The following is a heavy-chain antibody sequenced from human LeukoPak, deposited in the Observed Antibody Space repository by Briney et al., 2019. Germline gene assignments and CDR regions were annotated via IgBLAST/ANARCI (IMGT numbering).Heavy chain of an antibody. Sequence: ASVKVSCKASGGTFSSYAISWVRQAPGQGLEWMGIINPSGGSTSYAQKFQGRVTMTRDTSTSTVYMELSSLRSEDTAVYYCVAGNSLGDYWGQGTLVTVSS. CDR1: GGTFSSYA. J-gene: IGHJ4*02. CDR2: INPSGGST. CDR3: VAGNSLGDY. V-gene: IGHV1-46*01. D-gene: IGHD4-23*01.